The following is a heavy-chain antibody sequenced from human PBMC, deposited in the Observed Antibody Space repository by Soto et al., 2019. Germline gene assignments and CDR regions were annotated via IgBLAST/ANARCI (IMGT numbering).Heavy chain of an antibody. J-gene: IGHJ1*01. Sequence: SVKVSCKTSGFTFTSSAIQWVRQARGQRLEWIGWIVVGSDNTNYAQKFQERVTITRDLSTNTIYMDLSGLRSEDTAVYYCAAESYYESNGTKGRIDWG. D-gene: IGHD3-22*01. CDR2: IVVGSDNT. CDR3: AAESYYESNGTKGRID. CDR1: GFTFTSSA. V-gene: IGHV1-58*02.